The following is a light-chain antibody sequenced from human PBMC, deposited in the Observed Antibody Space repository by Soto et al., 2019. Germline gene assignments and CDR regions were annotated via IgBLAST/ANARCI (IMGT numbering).Light chain of an antibody. CDR3: CSYADNYSYV. J-gene: IGLJ1*01. Sequence: QSALTQPPSVSGAPGQRVTISCTGSSSNIGAGYDVHWYQQHPGKAPKLMTYDVSKRPSGVPDRFSGSKSGNTASLTISGLQAEDEADYYCCSYADNYSYVFGTGTKVTVL. CDR1: SSNIGAGYD. V-gene: IGLV1-40*01. CDR2: DVS.